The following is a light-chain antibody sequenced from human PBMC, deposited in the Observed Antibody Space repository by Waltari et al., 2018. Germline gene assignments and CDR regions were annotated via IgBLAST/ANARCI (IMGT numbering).Light chain of an antibody. CDR2: DNT. CDR1: SSNIGADYD. J-gene: IGLJ3*02. CDR3: QSYDSSLRGSV. V-gene: IGLV1-40*01. Sequence: QSVLTQPPSESGAPGQMVTISCTGSSSNIGADYDVHWYQQFPGTAPKLLIYDNTNRPSGVPDRFSGSKSGTSASLASTGLQAEDESDYYCQSYDSSLRGSVFGGGTKLTVL.